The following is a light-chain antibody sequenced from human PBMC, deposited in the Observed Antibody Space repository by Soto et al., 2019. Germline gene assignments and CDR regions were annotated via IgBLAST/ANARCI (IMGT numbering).Light chain of an antibody. CDR3: QQFATSPRT. CDR1: QSMSTTS. CDR2: GAS. V-gene: IGKV3-20*01. Sequence: EIVLTQSPGTLSLSPGERATLSCRASQSMSTTSLTWYQQRPGQPPRLLIYGASNRATDIADRFSGSGSGTDFTLTISGVEPEDFAVYYCQQFATSPRTFGQGTRVEIK. J-gene: IGKJ1*01.